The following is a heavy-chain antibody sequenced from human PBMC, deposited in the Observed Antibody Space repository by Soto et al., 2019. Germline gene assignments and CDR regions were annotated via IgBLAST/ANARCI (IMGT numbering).Heavy chain of an antibody. V-gene: IGHV4-30-4*01. J-gene: IGHJ6*02. D-gene: IGHD1-26*01. CDR2: IFYTGST. Sequence: SETLSLTCTVSGGSISSGDHYWSWIRQSPGTGLEWIGYIFYTGSTYYNPSLRSRLAISVDTSKNQFSLKLSSVTAADAAVYYCAREPLKWYGMDVWGQGTTVT. CDR3: AREPLKWYGMDV. CDR1: GGSISSGDHY.